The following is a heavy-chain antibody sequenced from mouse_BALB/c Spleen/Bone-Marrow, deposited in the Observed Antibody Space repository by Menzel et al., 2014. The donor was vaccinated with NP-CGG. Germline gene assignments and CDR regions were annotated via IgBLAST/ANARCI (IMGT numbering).Heavy chain of an antibody. CDR2: IWAGGST. Sequence: VKLMESGPGLVAPSQSLSITCTVSGFSLTSYGVHWVRQPPGKGLEWLGVIWAGGSTNYNSALMSRLSISKDNSKSQVFLKMNSLQTDDTAMYYCARDLYYYGSSYAMDYWGQGTSVTVSS. D-gene: IGHD1-1*01. J-gene: IGHJ4*01. V-gene: IGHV2-9*02. CDR1: GFSLTSYG. CDR3: ARDLYYYGSSYAMDY.